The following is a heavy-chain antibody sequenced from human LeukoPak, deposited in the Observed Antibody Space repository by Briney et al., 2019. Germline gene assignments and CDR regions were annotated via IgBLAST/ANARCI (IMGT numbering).Heavy chain of an antibody. CDR3: AREAAAQNYYFDY. D-gene: IGHD6-13*01. CDR2: IYHSGST. CDR1: GGSISSGGYY. V-gene: IGHV4-31*03. J-gene: IGHJ4*02. Sequence: SQTLSLTCTVSGGSISSGGYYWSWIRQHPGKGLEWIGEIYHSGSTNYNPSLKSRVTISVDKSKNQFSLKLSSVTAADTAVYYCAREAAAQNYYFDYWGQGTLVTVSS.